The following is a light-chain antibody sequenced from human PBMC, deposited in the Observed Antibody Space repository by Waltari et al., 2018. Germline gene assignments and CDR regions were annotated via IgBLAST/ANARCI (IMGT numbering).Light chain of an antibody. CDR2: YNN. J-gene: IGLJ2*01. V-gene: IGLV1-44*01. Sequence: QSVLNQPPSASGTPGQRVTISCSGGSPHPGRNPVNRYQHVPGTAPKLLIYYNNRRPSGVPDRFSGSKSGTSASLAISGLQSEDEASYFCAVWDDNLNGVIFGGGTNLAVL. CDR1: SPHPGRNP. CDR3: AVWDDNLNGVI.